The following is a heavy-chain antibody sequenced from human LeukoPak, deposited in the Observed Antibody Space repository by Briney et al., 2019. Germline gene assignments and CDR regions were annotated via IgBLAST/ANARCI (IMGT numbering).Heavy chain of an antibody. CDR3: TRGSYGDYGY. D-gene: IGHD4-17*01. J-gene: IGHJ4*02. CDR2: INSGSNSI. V-gene: IGHV3-21*01. CDR1: GFIFSSFT. Sequence: GGSLRLSCAASGFIFSSFTMNWVRQAPGKGLEWVSSINSGSNSIYYADSVKGRFTISRDNAKNSLYLQMNSLRAEDTAMYYCTRGSYGDYGYWGQGALVTVSS.